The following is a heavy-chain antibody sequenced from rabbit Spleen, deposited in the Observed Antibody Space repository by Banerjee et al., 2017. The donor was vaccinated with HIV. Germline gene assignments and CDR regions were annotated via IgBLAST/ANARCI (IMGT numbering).Heavy chain of an antibody. CDR2: IYDGSSGTT. CDR3: ARDALGIGMDYDL. CDR1: GFSFSDRDV. Sequence: QEQLVESGGGLVQPEGSLTLTCKASGFSFSDRDVMCWVRQAPGKGLELIACIYDGSSGTTYYASWAKGRFTISKTSSTTVTLQMTSLTAADTATYFCARDALGIGMDYDLWGPGTLVTVS. V-gene: IGHV1S45*01. D-gene: IGHD7-1*01. J-gene: IGHJ4*01.